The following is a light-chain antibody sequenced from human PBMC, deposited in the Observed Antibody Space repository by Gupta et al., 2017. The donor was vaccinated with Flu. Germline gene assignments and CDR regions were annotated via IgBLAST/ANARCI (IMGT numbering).Light chain of an antibody. J-gene: IGKJ1*01. Sequence: ETVLTQPPGTLSVSPGERATLSCRASQNVPSNYLAWYQQKTGQAPRLLIFGASSRATGIPERFRGSGSRTDFTLTINRVEPEDFAVYFCQQYGRTPWTFGRGTKVDVK. CDR2: GAS. CDR1: QNVPSNY. CDR3: QQYGRTPWT. V-gene: IGKV3-20*01.